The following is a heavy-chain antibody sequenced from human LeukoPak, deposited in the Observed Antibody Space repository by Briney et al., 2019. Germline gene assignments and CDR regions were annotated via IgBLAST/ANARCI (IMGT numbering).Heavy chain of an antibody. CDR1: GGSISNFY. Sequence: SETLSLTCTVSGGSISNFYWSWIRQPPGKGLEWIGYIYYSGSTNYNPSLKSRVTISVDTSKNQFSLKLSSVTAADTAVYYCARVGGTNYYYYGMDVWGQGTTVTVSS. J-gene: IGHJ6*02. D-gene: IGHD1-26*01. CDR3: ARVGGTNYYYYGMDV. CDR2: IYYSGST. V-gene: IGHV4-59*01.